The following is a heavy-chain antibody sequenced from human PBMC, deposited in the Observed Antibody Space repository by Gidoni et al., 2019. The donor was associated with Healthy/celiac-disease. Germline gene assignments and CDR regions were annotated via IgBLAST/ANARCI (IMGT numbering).Heavy chain of an antibody. J-gene: IGHJ4*02. CDR1: VGSFSGSY. V-gene: IGHV4-34*01. CDR2: INHSGST. CDR3: ARGGSYRYSPPAD. D-gene: IGHD3-16*02. Sequence: QVQLQQWGAGLLKPSQTSSLTCAVTVGSFSGSYWSCIRQPPGKGLEWIGEINHSGSTNYNPSLKSRVTISVDTSKNQFSLKLSSVTAADTAVYYCARGGSYRYSPPADWGQGTLVTVSS.